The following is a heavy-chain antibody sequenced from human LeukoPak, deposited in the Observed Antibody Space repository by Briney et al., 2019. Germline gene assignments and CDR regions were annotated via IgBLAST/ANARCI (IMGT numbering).Heavy chain of an antibody. CDR1: GFTFSSHS. J-gene: IGHJ4*02. CDR3: ARDVFHGSGSPYFDS. D-gene: IGHD3-10*01. V-gene: IGHV3-48*04. CDR2: ISISTSTI. Sequence: GGSLRLSCAASGFTFSSHSMHWVRQAPGKGLEWISYISISTSTIYYADSVKGRFTISRDNAKNSLYLQMNSLRAEDTAVYYCARDVFHGSGSPYFDSWGQGTLVTVSS.